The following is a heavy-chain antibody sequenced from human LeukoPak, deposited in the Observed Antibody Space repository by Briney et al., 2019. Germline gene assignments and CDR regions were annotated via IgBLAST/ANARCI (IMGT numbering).Heavy chain of an antibody. D-gene: IGHD6-13*01. Sequence: ASVKVSCRASGYTFTSYDINWVRQATGQWLEWMGWMNPNSGNTGYAQKFQGRVTMTRNTSISTAYMEVSGLRSEDTAVYYCTRRAEGSGRQQAYWGQGTLVTVSS. CDR1: GYTFTSYD. CDR2: MNPNSGNT. V-gene: IGHV1-8*01. CDR3: TRRAEGSGRQQAY. J-gene: IGHJ4*02.